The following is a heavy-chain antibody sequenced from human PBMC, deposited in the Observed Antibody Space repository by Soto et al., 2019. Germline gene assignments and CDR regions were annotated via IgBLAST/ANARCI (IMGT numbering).Heavy chain of an antibody. CDR1: GYTFTSYD. J-gene: IGHJ6*02. CDR2: MNPNSGNT. Sequence: QVQLVQSGAEVKKPGASVKVSCKASGYTFTSYDINWVRQATGQGLEWMGWMNPNSGNTGYAQKFQGRVTMTRNTSISTAYMELSSLRSEDTAEYYCSRAWTMGGGMDVWDQGTTVIVSS. D-gene: IGHD3-16*01. V-gene: IGHV1-8*01. CDR3: SRAWTMGGGMDV.